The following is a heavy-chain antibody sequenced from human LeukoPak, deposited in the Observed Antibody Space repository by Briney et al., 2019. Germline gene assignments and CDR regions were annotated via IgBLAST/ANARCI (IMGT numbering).Heavy chain of an antibody. Sequence: SETLSLTCTVSRGSTSTYYWSWIRQPAGKGLEWIGRIYPSGNTNFNPSLMSRVTISVDTSKNQFSLKLSSVTAADTAVYYCARGSRWFDPWGQGTLVTVSS. CDR2: IYPSGNT. CDR3: ARGSRWFDP. CDR1: RGSTSTYY. J-gene: IGHJ5*02. V-gene: IGHV4-4*07.